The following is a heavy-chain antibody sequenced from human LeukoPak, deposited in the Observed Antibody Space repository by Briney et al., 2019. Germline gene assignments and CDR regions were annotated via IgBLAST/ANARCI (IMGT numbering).Heavy chain of an antibody. Sequence: GASVKVSCKVSGYTLTELSMHWVRQAPGKGLEWMGGFDPEDGETIYAQKFQGRVTMTEDTSTDTAYMELSSLRSEDTAVYYCAIIDNIVGATTDAFDIWGQGTMVTVSS. CDR1: GYTLTELS. V-gene: IGHV1-24*01. D-gene: IGHD1-26*01. CDR3: AIIDNIVGATTDAFDI. CDR2: FDPEDGET. J-gene: IGHJ3*02.